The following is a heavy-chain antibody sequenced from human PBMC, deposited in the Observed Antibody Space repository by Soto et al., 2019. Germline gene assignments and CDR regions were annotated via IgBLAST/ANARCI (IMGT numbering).Heavy chain of an antibody. CDR3: AREGNLGRWLQPLDF. D-gene: IGHD5-12*01. J-gene: IGHJ4*02. V-gene: IGHV4-39*07. CDR1: GGSISSSSYY. CDR2: IYYSGST. Sequence: SETLSLTCTVSGGSISSSSYYWGWIRQPPGKGLEWIGSIYYSGSTKYNPSLKSRVSMSVDTSRNQFSLRLISVTAADTAKYFCAREGNLGRWLQPLDFWGQGTLVTVSS.